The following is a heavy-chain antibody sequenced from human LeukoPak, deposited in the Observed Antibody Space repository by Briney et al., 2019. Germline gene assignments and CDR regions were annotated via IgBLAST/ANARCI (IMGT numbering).Heavy chain of an antibody. CDR3: AKEREGYYFDY. J-gene: IGHJ4*02. V-gene: IGHV3-23*01. D-gene: IGHD1-26*01. CDR2: ISGSGGST. CDR1: GFNFGSYS. Sequence: GGSLRLSCAASGFNFGSYSMTWVRQAPGKGLEWVSAISGSGGSTYYADSVKGRFTISRDNSKNTLYLQMNSLRAEDTAVYYCAKEREGYYFDYWGQGTLVTVSS.